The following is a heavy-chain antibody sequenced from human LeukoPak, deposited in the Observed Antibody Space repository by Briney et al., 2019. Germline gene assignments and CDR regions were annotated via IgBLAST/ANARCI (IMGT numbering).Heavy chain of an antibody. J-gene: IGHJ4*02. D-gene: IGHD6-19*01. CDR1: GGSISSGGYD. CDR2: IYYSGST. V-gene: IGHV4-31*03. Sequence: SETLSLTCTVSGGSISSGGYDWSWIRQHPGKGLEWIGYIYYSGSTYYNPSLKSRVTISVDTSKNQFSLKLSSVTAADTAVYYCARYVGNVIRPPIGVDLDFDHWGQGTLVTVSS. CDR3: ARYVGNVIRPPIGVDLDFDH.